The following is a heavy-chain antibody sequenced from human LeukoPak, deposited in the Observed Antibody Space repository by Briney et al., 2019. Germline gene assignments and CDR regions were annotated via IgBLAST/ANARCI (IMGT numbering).Heavy chain of an antibody. Sequence: SVKVSCKASGRTFSSYAISWVRQAPGQGLEWMRGIIPIFGTANYAQKFQRRVTITTDESTSTAYMELSSLRSEDTAVYYCARDRIIVSSRVSDAFDIWGQGTMVTVSS. V-gene: IGHV1-69*05. CDR2: IIPIFGTA. CDR1: GRTFSSYA. J-gene: IGHJ3*02. CDR3: ARDRIIVSSRVSDAFDI. D-gene: IGHD2-15*01.